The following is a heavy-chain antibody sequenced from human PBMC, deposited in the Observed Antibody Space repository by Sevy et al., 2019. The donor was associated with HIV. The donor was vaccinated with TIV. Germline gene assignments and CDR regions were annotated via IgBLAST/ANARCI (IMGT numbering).Heavy chain of an antibody. D-gene: IGHD3-22*01. CDR1: AHRFTDYF. Sequence: ASVKVSCKASAHRFTDYFMYWMRQAPGQGLEWMGWINPNNGDTKYAQTFQGRVTLTRDTSMSTAYMELSRLTSDDTAVYYCARSGAKYCDCYGYDWLDPWGQGTLVTVSS. V-gene: IGHV1-2*02. CDR3: ARSGAKYCDCYGYDWLDP. CDR2: INPNNGDT. J-gene: IGHJ5*02.